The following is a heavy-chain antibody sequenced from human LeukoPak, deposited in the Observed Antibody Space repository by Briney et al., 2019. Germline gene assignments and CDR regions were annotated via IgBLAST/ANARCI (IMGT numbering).Heavy chain of an antibody. CDR2: IRFDVSNR. V-gene: IGHV3-30*02. Sequence: PGGSLRLSCAASGFTFSNAWMSWVRQAPGKGLEWVAVIRFDVSNRFYANSVKGRFTISRDNSKSVLYLQMDSLRVEDTAVYYCAKRGSGYDYGSLDYWGQGSLVTVSS. J-gene: IGHJ4*02. D-gene: IGHD5-12*01. CDR3: AKRGSGYDYGSLDY. CDR1: GFTFSNAW.